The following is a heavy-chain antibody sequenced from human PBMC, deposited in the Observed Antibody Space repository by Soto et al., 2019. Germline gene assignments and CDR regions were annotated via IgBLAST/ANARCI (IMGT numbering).Heavy chain of an antibody. Sequence: GGSLRLSCAASGFTFSSYAMSWVRQAPGKGLEWVSTISGSADSTYYADSVKGRFTISRDNSKNTLYLQMNSLRAEDTAVYYCALLRFLEWSTYFDYWGQGTLVTVSS. V-gene: IGHV3-23*01. CDR2: ISGSADST. D-gene: IGHD3-3*01. CDR1: GFTFSSYA. J-gene: IGHJ4*02. CDR3: ALLRFLEWSTYFDY.